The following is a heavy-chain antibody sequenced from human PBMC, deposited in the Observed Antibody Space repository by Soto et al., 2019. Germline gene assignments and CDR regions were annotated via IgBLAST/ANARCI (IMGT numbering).Heavy chain of an antibody. CDR3: TTDCSNYGGAAFDI. J-gene: IGHJ3*02. D-gene: IGHD4-4*01. CDR1: GFTFSNAW. V-gene: IGHV3-15*01. CDR2: IKSKTDGGTT. Sequence: KTGGSLRLSCAASGFTFSNAWMSWVRQAPGKGLEWVGRIKSKTDGGTTDYAAPVKGRFTISRDDSKNTLYLQMNSLKTEDTAVYYCTTDCSNYGGAAFDIWGQGTMVTVSS.